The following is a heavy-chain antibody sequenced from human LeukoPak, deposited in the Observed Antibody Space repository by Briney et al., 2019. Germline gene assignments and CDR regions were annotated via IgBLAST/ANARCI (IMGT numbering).Heavy chain of an antibody. V-gene: IGHV3-66*01. CDR3: ASPRDTAVVVAATAGYFDL. CDR2: IYSGGNT. CDR1: GFTVSSNY. D-gene: IGHD2-15*01. J-gene: IGHJ2*01. Sequence: GGSLRLSCAASGFTVSSNYMNWVRQAPGKGLEWVSLIYSGGNTYYADSVKGRFTISRDTSKNTLYLQMNSLRAEDTAVYYCASPRDTAVVVAATAGYFDLWGRGTQVTVSS.